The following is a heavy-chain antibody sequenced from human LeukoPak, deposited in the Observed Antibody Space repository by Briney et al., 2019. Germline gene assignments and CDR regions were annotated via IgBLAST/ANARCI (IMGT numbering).Heavy chain of an antibody. CDR1: GDSVSSNSAA. V-gene: IGHV6-1*01. CDR3: SREPAWGPAGN. Sequence: SQTLSLTCAISGDSVSSNSAAWGWIRQSPSXGLXXXXKDYFRSSWYNDYALSVKSRITINPDTSKNQVSLQLNSVTPGDTALYYCSREPAWGPAGNSGQGTLVTVSS. CDR2: DYFRSSWYN. D-gene: IGHD2-2*01. J-gene: IGHJ4*02.